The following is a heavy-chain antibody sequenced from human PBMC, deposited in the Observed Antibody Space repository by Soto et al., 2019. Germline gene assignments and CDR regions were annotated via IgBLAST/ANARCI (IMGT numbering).Heavy chain of an antibody. V-gene: IGHV3-30*18. J-gene: IGHJ4*02. Sequence: GGSLRLSCAASGFTFSSYGMHWVRQAPGKGLEWVAVISYDGSNKYYADSVKGRFTISRDNSKNTLYLQMNSLRAEDTAVYYCAKDHDDSSGYYIIDYWGQGTLVTVSS. CDR2: ISYDGSNK. CDR3: AKDHDDSSGYYIIDY. D-gene: IGHD3-22*01. CDR1: GFTFSSYG.